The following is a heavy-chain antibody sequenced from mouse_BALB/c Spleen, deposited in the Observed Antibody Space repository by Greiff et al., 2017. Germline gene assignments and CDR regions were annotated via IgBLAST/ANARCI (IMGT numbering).Heavy chain of an antibody. V-gene: IGHV5-6-5*01. CDR2: ISSGGST. CDR3: ARVQLAHFDY. J-gene: IGHJ2*01. Sequence: DVHLVESGGGLVKPGGSLKLSCAASGFTFSSYAMSWVRQTPEKRLEWVASISSGGSTYYPDSVKGRFTISRDNARNILYLQMSSLRSEDTAMYYCARVQLAHFDYWGQGTTLTVSS. D-gene: IGHD4-1*02. CDR1: GFTFSSYA.